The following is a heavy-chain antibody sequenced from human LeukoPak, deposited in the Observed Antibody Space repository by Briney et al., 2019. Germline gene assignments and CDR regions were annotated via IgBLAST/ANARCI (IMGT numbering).Heavy chain of an antibody. V-gene: IGHV1-46*01. CDR2: INPSGGST. CDR1: GYTFTSYY. CDR3: ARDRGGYNSYYFDY. J-gene: IGHJ4*02. Sequence: ASVKVSCKASGYTFTSYYMHWVRQAPGQGLEWMGIINPSGGSTSYAQKFQSRVTMTRDMSTSTVYMELSSLRSEDRAVYYCARDRGGYNSYYFDYWGQGTLVTVSS. D-gene: IGHD5-24*01.